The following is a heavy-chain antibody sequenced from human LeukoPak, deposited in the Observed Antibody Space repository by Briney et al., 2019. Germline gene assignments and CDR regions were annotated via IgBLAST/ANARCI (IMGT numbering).Heavy chain of an antibody. D-gene: IGHD2-21*02. CDR3: ARDSPYCGGDCYSSNAFDI. J-gene: IGHJ3*02. Sequence: SETLSLTCTVSGGSISSYYWSWIRQPAGKGLEWIGRIYTSGSTNYNPSLKSRVTMSVDTSKNQFSLKLSSVTAADTAVYYCARDSPYCGGDCYSSNAFDIWGQGTMVTVSS. CDR1: GGSISSYY. V-gene: IGHV4-4*07. CDR2: IYTSGST.